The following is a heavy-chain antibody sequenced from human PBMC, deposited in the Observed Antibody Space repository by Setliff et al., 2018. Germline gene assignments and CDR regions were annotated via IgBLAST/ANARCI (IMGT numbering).Heavy chain of an antibody. D-gene: IGHD3-3*01. CDR1: GFTFSNLW. V-gene: IGHV3-7*01. J-gene: IGHJ5*02. Sequence: GGSLRLSCAASGFTFSNLWMSWVRQAPGKGLEWVANINQGGGEQFYVDSVKGRFTIYRDNARNSLFLQMNSLRAEDTAVYYCARDVYDFRTGQADPWGQGTLVTVSS. CDR3: ARDVYDFRTGQADP. CDR2: INQGGGEQ.